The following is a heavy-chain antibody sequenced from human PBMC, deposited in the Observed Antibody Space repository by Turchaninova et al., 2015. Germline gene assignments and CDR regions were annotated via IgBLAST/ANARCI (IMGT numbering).Heavy chain of an antibody. D-gene: IGHD6-19*01. CDR2: ISAYNGNT. CDR1: GYPFTSYG. J-gene: IGHJ5*02. Sequence: QVQLVPSGAEVKKPGASVNGSCKASGYPFTSYGISWVRQAPGQGLEWMGWISAYNGNTNYPQKLQGRVTMTTDTSTSTAYMELRSLRSDDTAVYYCARDRTAVAGTEEVWFDPWGQGTLVTVSS. V-gene: IGHV1-18*01. CDR3: ARDRTAVAGTEEVWFDP.